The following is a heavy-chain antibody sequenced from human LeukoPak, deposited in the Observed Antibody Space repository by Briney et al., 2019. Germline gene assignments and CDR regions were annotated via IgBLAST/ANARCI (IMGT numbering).Heavy chain of an antibody. V-gene: IGHV3-7*01. CDR2: MKGDGSET. J-gene: IGHJ3*01. CDR1: GFTFSNFW. Sequence: PGGFLRLSCAASGFTFSNFWMGWVRQAPGKGLEWVANMKGDGSETHYVDSVKGRFTISRDNAKNSLYLQMNSLRAEDTAVYYCARPAYTAAYDLWGQGTMVTVSP. CDR3: ARPAYTAAYDL. D-gene: IGHD3-16*01.